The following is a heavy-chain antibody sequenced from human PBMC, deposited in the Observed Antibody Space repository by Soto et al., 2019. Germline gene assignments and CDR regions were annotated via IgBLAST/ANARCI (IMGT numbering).Heavy chain of an antibody. V-gene: IGHV4-30-4*01. D-gene: IGHD3-3*01. Sequence: SETLSLTCSVSGGSISSGYYYWSWIRQPPGKGLEWIGNIYYSGNTYYNPSLKSRLIISIDTSKNQFSLKVGSVTAADTAVYFCARAPVGLDTIRYFDYWGQGKLVTVSS. CDR3: ARAPVGLDTIRYFDY. CDR1: GGSISSGYYY. J-gene: IGHJ4*02. CDR2: IYYSGNT.